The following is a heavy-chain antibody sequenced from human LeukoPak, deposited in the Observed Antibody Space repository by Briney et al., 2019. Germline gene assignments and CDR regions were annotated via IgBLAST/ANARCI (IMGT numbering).Heavy chain of an antibody. CDR1: GFTFDEYA. D-gene: IGHD1-26*01. J-gene: IGHJ4*02. V-gene: IGHV3-43D*03. Sequence: GGSLRLSCAASGFTFDEYAMHWVRQAPGKGLEWVSLISWDGTTTYYGDSVKGRFIISRDNSKNSLYLQMNSLRAEDTALYYCAKAPGRYFPFDYWGQGTLVT. CDR2: ISWDGTTT. CDR3: AKAPGRYFPFDY.